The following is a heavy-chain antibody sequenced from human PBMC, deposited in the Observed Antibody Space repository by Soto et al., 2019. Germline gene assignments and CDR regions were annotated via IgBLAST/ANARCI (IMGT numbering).Heavy chain of an antibody. CDR3: AKDLQSIAARDWFDP. D-gene: IGHD6-6*01. J-gene: IGHJ5*02. CDR1: GFTFSSYG. Sequence: LRLSCAASGFTFSSYGMHWVRQAPGKGLEWVAVISYDGSNKYYADSVKGRFTISRDNSKNTLYLQMNSLRAEDTAAYYCAKDLQSIAARDWFDPWRQGTLVTVSS. CDR2: ISYDGSNK. V-gene: IGHV3-30*18.